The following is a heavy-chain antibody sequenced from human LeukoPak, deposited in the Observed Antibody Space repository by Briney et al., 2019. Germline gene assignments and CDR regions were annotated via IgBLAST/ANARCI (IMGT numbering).Heavy chain of an antibody. CDR3: ARDKQLDY. Sequence: GRSLRLSCAASGFTFSSYAMHWVRQAPGKGLEWVAVISYDGSNKYYADSVKGRFTISRDNSKNTLYLQMNSLRAEDTAVYYCARDKQLDYWGQGTLVTVSS. CDR2: ISYDGSNK. J-gene: IGHJ4*02. D-gene: IGHD5-18*01. CDR1: GFTFSSYA. V-gene: IGHV3-30-3*01.